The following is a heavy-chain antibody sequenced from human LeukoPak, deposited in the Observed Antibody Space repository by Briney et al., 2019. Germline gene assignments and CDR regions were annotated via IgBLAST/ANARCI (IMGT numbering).Heavy chain of an antibody. CDR1: GYTFTGYY. V-gene: IGHV1-2*02. Sequence: GASVKVSCKASGYTFTGYYMHWVRQPPGQGLEGMGWINPNSGGTNYAQKFQGRVTMTRDTSISTAYMELSRLRSDDTAVYYCAGVLLWFGELDWRAFDIWGQGTMVTVSS. CDR2: INPNSGGT. D-gene: IGHD3-10*01. CDR3: AGVLLWFGELDWRAFDI. J-gene: IGHJ3*02.